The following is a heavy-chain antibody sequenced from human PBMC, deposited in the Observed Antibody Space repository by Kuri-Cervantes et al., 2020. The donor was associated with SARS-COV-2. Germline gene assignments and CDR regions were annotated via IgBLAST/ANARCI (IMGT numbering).Heavy chain of an antibody. D-gene: IGHD2-2*02. Sequence: GSLRLSCTVSGGSISSSSNYWGWIRQPPGKGLEWIGSIYYSGGTYYNPSLKSRVTISVDTSKNQFSLKLSSVTAADTAVYYCARGVVVPAAIRGGRWFDPWGQGTLVTVSS. CDR2: IYYSGGT. CDR3: ARGVVVPAAIRGGRWFDP. V-gene: IGHV4-39*07. J-gene: IGHJ5*02. CDR1: GGSISSSSNY.